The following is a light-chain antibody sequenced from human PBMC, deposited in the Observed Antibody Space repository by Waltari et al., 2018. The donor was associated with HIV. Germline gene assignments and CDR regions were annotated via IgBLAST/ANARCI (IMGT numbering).Light chain of an antibody. V-gene: IGLV3-9*01. CDR3: QIWDSSTVV. CDR1: RIGSKS. Sequence: SYELAQPLSVSVALGQTARITCGGNRIGSKSVHWYQQRPGQAPVLVIYRDNNRPSGIPERFSGSSSGNTATLTISRAQAGDESDYYCQIWDSSTVVFGGGTKLTVI. CDR2: RDN. J-gene: IGLJ2*01.